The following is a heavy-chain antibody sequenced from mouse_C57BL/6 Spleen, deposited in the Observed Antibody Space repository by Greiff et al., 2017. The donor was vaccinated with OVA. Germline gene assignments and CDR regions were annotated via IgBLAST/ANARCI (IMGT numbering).Heavy chain of an antibody. CDR3: TRQDSNYVDY. D-gene: IGHD2-5*01. V-gene: IGHV6-6*01. CDR1: GFTFSDAW. Sequence: EVKLMESGGGLVQPGGSMKLSCAASGFTFSDAWMDWVRQSPEKGLEWVAEIRNKANNHETYYAESVKGRFTISRDDSKSSVYLQMNSIRAEDTGIDDCTRQDSNYVDYWGQGTTLTVSS. J-gene: IGHJ2*01. CDR2: IRNKANNHET.